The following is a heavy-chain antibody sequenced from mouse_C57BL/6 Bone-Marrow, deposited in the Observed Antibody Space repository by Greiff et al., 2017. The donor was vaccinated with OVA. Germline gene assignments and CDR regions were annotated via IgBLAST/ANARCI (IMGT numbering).Heavy chain of an antibody. V-gene: IGHV14-4*01. CDR3: TFYSNYGY. J-gene: IGHJ2*01. Sequence: VQLQQSGAELVRPGASVKLSCTASGFNIKDDYMHWVKQRPEQGLEWIGWIDPEIGDTEYASKFQGKATITADTSSNTAYLQLSSLTSEDTAVYYCTFYSNYGYWGQGTTLTVSS. CDR1: GFNIKDDY. D-gene: IGHD2-5*01. CDR2: IDPEIGDT.